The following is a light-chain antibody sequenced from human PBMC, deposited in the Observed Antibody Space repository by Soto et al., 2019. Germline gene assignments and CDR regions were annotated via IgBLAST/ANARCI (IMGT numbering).Light chain of an antibody. Sequence: ETVMTQSPATLSVSTGERATLSCRASQSVSSKLAWYQQKPGQAPRLLIYGASTRATGIPARFSGSGSGTEFTLTISSLEPEDFAVYYCQQFSSYPLTFGGGTKVDI. J-gene: IGKJ4*01. V-gene: IGKV3D-15*01. CDR3: QQFSSYPLT. CDR1: QSVSSK. CDR2: GAS.